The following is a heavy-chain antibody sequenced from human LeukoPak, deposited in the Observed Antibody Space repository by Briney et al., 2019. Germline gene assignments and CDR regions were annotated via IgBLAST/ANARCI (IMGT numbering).Heavy chain of an antibody. J-gene: IGHJ4*02. V-gene: IGHV3-33*01. CDR3: ARDRTSYFDY. CDR1: AFTFSLYG. CDR2: IWCDGSNT. D-gene: IGHD3/OR15-3a*01. Sequence: PGRSLRLSCAASAFTFSLYGMHWVRHAPGRGLEWVAVIWCDGSNTSYADSVQGRFTISRDSAKNTLFLQMNSLRAEDTAVYFCARDRTSYFDYWGQGTLVTVSS.